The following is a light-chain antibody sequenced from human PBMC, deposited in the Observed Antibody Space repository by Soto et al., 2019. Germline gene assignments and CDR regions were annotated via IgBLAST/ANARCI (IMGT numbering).Light chain of an antibody. V-gene: IGLV2-14*03. CDR2: DVS. Sequence: QSALTQPASLSGSPGQSITISCTGTSSDIGSYNYVSWYQQHPGKAPKLMIFDVSYRPSGISDRFSGSKSGNTASLTISGLQPEDEADYYCSSYGASSTLFGGGPSSPS. J-gene: IGLJ3*02. CDR1: SSDIGSYNY. CDR3: SSYGASSTL.